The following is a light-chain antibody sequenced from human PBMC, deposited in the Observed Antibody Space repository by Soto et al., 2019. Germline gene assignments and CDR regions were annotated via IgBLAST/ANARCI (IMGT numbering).Light chain of an antibody. J-gene: IGKJ2*01. Sequence: DIQLTQSPYSVSASVGDRVTLTCRASQGISTWLAWYQQRPGKAPQLLIFAASSLQSGVPSRFSGSGSGTDFTLTISSLQPEDFATYYCQQTNSFPYTFGQGTKVDIK. CDR2: AAS. V-gene: IGKV1-12*01. CDR1: QGISTW. CDR3: QQTNSFPYT.